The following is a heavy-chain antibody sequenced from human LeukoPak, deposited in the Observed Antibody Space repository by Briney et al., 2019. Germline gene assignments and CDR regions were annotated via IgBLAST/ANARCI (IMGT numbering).Heavy chain of an antibody. D-gene: IGHD6-13*01. V-gene: IGHV3-23*01. Sequence: GGSLRLSCAASGFTFSSYAMSWVRQAPGKGLEWVSAISGSGGSTYYADSVKGRFTISRDNAKNSLYLQMNSLRAGDTAVYYCARVQSAAGIFDYWGQGTLVTVSS. J-gene: IGHJ4*02. CDR3: ARVQSAAGIFDY. CDR2: ISGSGGST. CDR1: GFTFSSYA.